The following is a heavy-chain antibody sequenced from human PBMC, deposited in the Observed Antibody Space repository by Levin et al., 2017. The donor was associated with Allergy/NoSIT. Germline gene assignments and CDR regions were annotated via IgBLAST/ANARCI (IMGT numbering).Heavy chain of an antibody. CDR3: ARDLGTGWYDNAFEI. CDR1: GYTFRVYG. Sequence: ASVKVSCKASGYTFRVYGIIWVRQAPGEGLEWLGWISPNNGHTKVSHKVQGRVTMTTDASTNTAYLDIRSLTSDDTAVYYCARDLGTGWYDNAFEIWGQGTLVSVSS. D-gene: IGHD6-19*01. V-gene: IGHV1-18*01. CDR2: ISPNNGHT. J-gene: IGHJ3*02.